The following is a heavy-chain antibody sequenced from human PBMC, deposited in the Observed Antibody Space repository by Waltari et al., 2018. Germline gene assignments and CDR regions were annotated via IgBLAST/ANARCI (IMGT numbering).Heavy chain of an antibody. V-gene: IGHV4-39*01. Sequence: QLQLQESGPGLVKPSETLSLTCTVSGGSISSDSYYWGWIRQPPGKGLEWIGNIHYSGSPNYNPSLKSRVTLSVDTPKSQFSLRLNSVTAADTAVYYCARRRYGSSHSDFWGQGTLVTVSS. J-gene: IGHJ4*02. D-gene: IGHD6-13*01. CDR1: GGSISSDSYY. CDR3: ARRRYGSSHSDF. CDR2: IHYSGSP.